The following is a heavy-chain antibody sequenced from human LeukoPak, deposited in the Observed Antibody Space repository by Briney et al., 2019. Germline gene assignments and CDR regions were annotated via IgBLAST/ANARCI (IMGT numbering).Heavy chain of an antibody. CDR1: GGSISSYY. Sequence: SETLSLTCTVSGGSISSYYWSWIRQPPGKGLEWIGYIYYSGSTNYNPSLKSQVTISVDTSKNQFSLKLSSVTAADTAVYYCARDRNDFWSGYGKYGMDVWGQGTTVTVSS. CDR2: IYYSGST. CDR3: ARDRNDFWSGYGKYGMDV. D-gene: IGHD3-3*01. V-gene: IGHV4-59*01. J-gene: IGHJ6*02.